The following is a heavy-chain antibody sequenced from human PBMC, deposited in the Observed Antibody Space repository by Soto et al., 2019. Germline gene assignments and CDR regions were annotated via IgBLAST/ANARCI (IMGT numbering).Heavy chain of an antibody. Sequence: GGSLRLPCGAVGFTCGSYSIICVRQAPGKVLEWVSSISSSSSYIYYAESMKGRFTISRHNAKDSLYLQMNSLRAEDTAVYYCARDLEIIMTGDCKARYCYGKAVLGHGAPVTVSS. J-gene: IGHJ6*02. CDR3: ARDLEIIMTGDCKARYCYGKAV. V-gene: IGHV3-21*01. CDR1: GFTCGSYS. CDR2: ISSSSSYI. D-gene: IGHD3-9*01.